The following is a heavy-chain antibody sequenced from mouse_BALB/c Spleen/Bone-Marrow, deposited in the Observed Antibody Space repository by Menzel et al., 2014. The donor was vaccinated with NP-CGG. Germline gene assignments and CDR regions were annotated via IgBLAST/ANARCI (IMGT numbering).Heavy chain of an antibody. V-gene: IGHV1-12*01. CDR2: IYPGNGDT. CDR3: ARGGTPYYFDY. Sequence: LQQSGAELVKPGASVKMSCKASGYTFTSYNMHWVKQTPGQGLEWIGAIYPGNGDTSYNQKFKGKATLTADKSSSTAFIQVSSLTSEDSAVYYCARGGTPYYFDYWGQGTTLTVSS. CDR1: GYTFTSYN. D-gene: IGHD2-14*01. J-gene: IGHJ2*01.